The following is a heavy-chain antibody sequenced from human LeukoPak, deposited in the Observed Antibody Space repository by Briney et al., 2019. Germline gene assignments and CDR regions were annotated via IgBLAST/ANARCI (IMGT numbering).Heavy chain of an antibody. CDR3: AKAPEHSSGYLGDY. J-gene: IGHJ4*02. CDR1: GFTFSSYA. Sequence: GGSLRLSCAASGFTFSSYAMSWVRQAPGKGLEWVSAISGSGGSTYYADSVKGRFTISRDNSKNTLYLQMNSLRAEDTAVYYCAKAPEHSSGYLGDYWGQGTLVTVSS. CDR2: ISGSGGST. D-gene: IGHD6-19*01. V-gene: IGHV3-23*01.